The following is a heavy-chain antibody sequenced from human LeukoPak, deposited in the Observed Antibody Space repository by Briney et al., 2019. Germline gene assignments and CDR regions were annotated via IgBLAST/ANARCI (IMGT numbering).Heavy chain of an antibody. CDR3: ARGGMNRSWIQLWAYFDY. D-gene: IGHD5-18*01. V-gene: IGHV4-34*01. Sequence: PGGSLRLSCAASGFTFSSYWMSWIRQPPGKGLEWIGEINHSGSTNYNPSLKSRVTISVDTSKNQFSLKLSSVTAADTAVYYCARGGMNRSWIQLWAYFDYWGQGTLVTVSS. CDR2: INHSGST. J-gene: IGHJ4*02. CDR1: GFTFSSYW.